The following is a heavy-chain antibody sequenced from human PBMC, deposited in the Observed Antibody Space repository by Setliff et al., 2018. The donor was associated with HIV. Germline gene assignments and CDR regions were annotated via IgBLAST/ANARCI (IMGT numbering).Heavy chain of an antibody. D-gene: IGHD4-17*01. J-gene: IGHJ3*02. CDR1: GFTFSTYG. V-gene: IGHV3-30*02. CDR2: IRYDDTFK. CDR3: AKVLPSHTDGALDI. Sequence: SLRLSCAASGFTFSTYGMHWVRQAPGKVLEWVAFIRYDDTFKHYVDSVKGRFTISRDNSKNTVSLQMNSLRVEDTAVYYCAKVLPSHTDGALDIWGQGTMVTVSS.